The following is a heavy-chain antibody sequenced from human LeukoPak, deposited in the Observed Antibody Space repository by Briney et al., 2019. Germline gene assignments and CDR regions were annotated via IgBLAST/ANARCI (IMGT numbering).Heavy chain of an antibody. CDR3: AREAFCSGTSCYSRLDY. J-gene: IGHJ4*02. CDR1: GFTLSSYA. Sequence: GGSLRLSCAASGFTLSSYAMSWVRQAPGKGLEWVSAISGGGGSTYYADSVKGRFTISRDNSKNTLYLQMNSLRAEDTAVYYCAREAFCSGTSCYSRLDYWGQGTLVTVSS. V-gene: IGHV3-23*01. D-gene: IGHD2-2*02. CDR2: ISGGGGST.